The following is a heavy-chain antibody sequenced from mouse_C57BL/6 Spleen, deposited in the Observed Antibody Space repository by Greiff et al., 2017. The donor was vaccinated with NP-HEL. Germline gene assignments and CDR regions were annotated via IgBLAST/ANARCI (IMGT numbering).Heavy chain of an antibody. D-gene: IGHD2-4*01. CDR1: GYSITSGYY. Sequence: DVQLQESGPGFVKPSQSLSLTCSVTGYSITSGYYWNWLRQFPGNKLEWMGYISYDGSNNYNPSLKNRISITRDTSKNQFFLKLNSVTTEDTATYYCARDGDYAWFAYWGQGTLVTVSA. CDR2: ISYDGSN. CDR3: ARDGDYAWFAY. V-gene: IGHV3-6*01. J-gene: IGHJ3*01.